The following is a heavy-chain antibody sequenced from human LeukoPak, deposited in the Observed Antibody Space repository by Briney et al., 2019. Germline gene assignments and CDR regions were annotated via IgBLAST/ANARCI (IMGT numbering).Heavy chain of an antibody. CDR2: ISYSGST. CDR1: GGSVSRYY. Sequence: SETLSLTCTVSGGSVSRYYWGWIRQPPGKGLQWIGYISYSGSTDYNPSLKSRVTISVDTSKNQFSLKLRSVTAADTAVYYCARGIAAAVDYWGQGTLVTVSS. J-gene: IGHJ4*02. D-gene: IGHD6-13*01. V-gene: IGHV4-59*02. CDR3: ARGIAAAVDY.